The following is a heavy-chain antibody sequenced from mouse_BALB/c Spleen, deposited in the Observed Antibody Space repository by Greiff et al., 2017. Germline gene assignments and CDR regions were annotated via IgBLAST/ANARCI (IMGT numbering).Heavy chain of an antibody. CDR3: ARRSTMITSFAY. Sequence: QVQLKESAAELARPGASVKMSCKASGYTFTSYTMHWVKQRPGQGLEWIGYINPSSGYTEYNQKFKDKTTLTADKSSSTAYMQLSSLTSEDSAVYYCARRSTMITSFAYWGQGTLVTVSA. D-gene: IGHD2-4*01. CDR1: GYTFTSYT. CDR2: INPSSGYT. J-gene: IGHJ3*01. V-gene: IGHV1-4*02.